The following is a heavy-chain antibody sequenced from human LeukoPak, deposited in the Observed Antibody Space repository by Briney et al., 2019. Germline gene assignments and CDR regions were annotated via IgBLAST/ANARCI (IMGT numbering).Heavy chain of an antibody. V-gene: IGHV3-53*01. J-gene: IGHJ4*02. Sequence: GGSLRLSCVASGFTVSGVYMSWVRQAPGKGLEWVSVIYSDDSTYYADSVKGRFTISRDYSKNTLNLQMNSLRAEDTAVYYCASRPRDAAALDYWGQGTLVTVSP. CDR3: ASRPRDAAALDY. CDR1: GFTVSGVY. CDR2: IYSDDST. D-gene: IGHD6-13*01.